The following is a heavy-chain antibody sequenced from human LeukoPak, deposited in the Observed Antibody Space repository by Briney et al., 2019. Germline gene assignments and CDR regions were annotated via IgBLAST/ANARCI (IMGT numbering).Heavy chain of an antibody. CDR1: GFTFSSYG. CDR3: AKYVSAKGPPYALDV. D-gene: IGHD2/OR15-2a*01. CDR2: VSYDGSKK. J-gene: IGHJ6*02. V-gene: IGHV3-30*18. Sequence: PGRSLRLSCAASGFTFSSYGMHWVRQAPGKGLEWVAVVSYDGSKKDYPDSVKGRFTISRDNSKNTLYLQMNSLRAEDTAVYYCAKYVSAKGPPYALDVWGQGTTVTVSS.